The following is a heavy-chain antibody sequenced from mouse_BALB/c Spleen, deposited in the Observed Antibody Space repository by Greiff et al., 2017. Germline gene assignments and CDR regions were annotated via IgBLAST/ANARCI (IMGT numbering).Heavy chain of an antibody. D-gene: IGHD2-3*01. V-gene: IGHV2-2*02. J-gene: IGHJ3*01. CDR1: GFSLTSYG. CDR2: IWSGGST. Sequence: VKVVESGPGLVQPSQSLSITCTVSGFSLTSYGVHWVRQSPGKGLEWLGVIWSGGSTDYNAAFISRLSISKDNSKSQVFFKMNSLQANDTAIYYCASFYDGYYVGFAYWGQGTLVTVSA. CDR3: ASFYDGYYVGFAY.